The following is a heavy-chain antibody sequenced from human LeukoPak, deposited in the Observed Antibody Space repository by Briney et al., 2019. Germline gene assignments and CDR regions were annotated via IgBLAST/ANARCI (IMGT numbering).Heavy chain of an antibody. J-gene: IGHJ4*02. Sequence: GGSLRLSCAASGFTVSRYYISWVRQAPGKGLEWVSVIYSGGSTYYADSVKGRFTISRDNSKNTLYLQMNSLRAEDTAVYYCARHRKKYSSGWFVGFDYWGQGTLVTVSS. V-gene: IGHV3-66*04. CDR1: GFTVSRYY. CDR3: ARHRKKYSSGWFVGFDY. D-gene: IGHD6-19*01. CDR2: IYSGGST.